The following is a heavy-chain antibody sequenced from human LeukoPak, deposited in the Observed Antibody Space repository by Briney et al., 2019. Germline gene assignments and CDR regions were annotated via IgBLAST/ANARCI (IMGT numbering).Heavy chain of an antibody. D-gene: IGHD7-27*01. CDR3: VRGGVWGISSNWFEY. V-gene: IGHV3-13*04. Sequence: PGGSLRLSCAASGLTFSSHDMHWVRQAAGKGLEWVSGFIPAGDRYYAESVKGRFTISRDNAESSLYLQMNSLRVGDTAVYYCVRGGVWGISSNWFEYWGQGVLVTVSA. CDR2: FIPAGDR. J-gene: IGHJ5*01. CDR1: GLTFSSHD.